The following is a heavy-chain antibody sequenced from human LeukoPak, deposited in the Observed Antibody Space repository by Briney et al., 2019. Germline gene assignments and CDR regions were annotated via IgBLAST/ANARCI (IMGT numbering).Heavy chain of an antibody. CDR2: IKQGGSEK. V-gene: IGHV3-7*01. Sequence: GGSLRLSCAASGFTFSSYWMSWVRQAPGKGLEWVANIKQGGSEKYYVDSVKGRFTISRDNAKNSLYLQMNSLRAEDTAVYYCARFPYDFWSGYSRGRHENVDYWGQGTLVTVSS. CDR1: GFTFSSYW. CDR3: ARFPYDFWSGYSRGRHENVDY. D-gene: IGHD3-3*01. J-gene: IGHJ4*02.